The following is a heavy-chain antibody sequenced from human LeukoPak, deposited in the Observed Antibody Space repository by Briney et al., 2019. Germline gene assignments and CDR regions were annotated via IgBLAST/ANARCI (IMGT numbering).Heavy chain of an antibody. CDR2: INHSGST. Sequence: SETLSLTCAVYGGSFSGYYWSWIRQPPGKGLEWIGEINHSGSTNYNPSLKSRVTISVDTSQNQFSLKLSSVTAADTAVYYCXXXXXXXXXXXXXXXDLPGAEKNNWFDPWGQGTLVTVPS. CDR1: GGSFSGYY. CDR3: XXXXXXXXXXXXXXXDLPGAEKNNWFDP. J-gene: IGHJ5*02. D-gene: IGHD3-3*01. V-gene: IGHV4-34*01.